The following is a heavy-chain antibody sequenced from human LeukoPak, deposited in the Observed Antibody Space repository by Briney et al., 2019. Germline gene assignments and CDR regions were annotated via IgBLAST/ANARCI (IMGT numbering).Heavy chain of an antibody. CDR3: ARLPLYCINGVCYRPRDYNYHGMDV. J-gene: IGHJ6*02. CDR2: INHSGST. V-gene: IGHV4-34*01. CDR1: GGSFSGYY. Sequence: SETLSLTCAVYGGSFSGYYWSWIRQPPGKGLEWIGEINHSGSTNYNPSLESRVTISVDTSKNQLSLKLNSVTAADTAVYYCARLPLYCINGVCYRPRDYNYHGMDVWGQGTTVTVSS. D-gene: IGHD2-8*01.